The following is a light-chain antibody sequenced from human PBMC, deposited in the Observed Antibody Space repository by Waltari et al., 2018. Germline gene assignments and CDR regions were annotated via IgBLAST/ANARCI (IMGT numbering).Light chain of an antibody. CDR2: AAS. CDR3: QQYYNWPPAFT. CDR1: QRVGSN. Sequence: EIVMTQSPATLTVSPWGRATLSCRTSQRVGSNLARYQQKPGQAPRLLIYAASPRATGIPARFSGSGSGTEFTLTIISLQSEDFAVYHCQQYYNWPPAFTFGPGTKVDIK. J-gene: IGKJ3*01. V-gene: IGKV3-15*01.